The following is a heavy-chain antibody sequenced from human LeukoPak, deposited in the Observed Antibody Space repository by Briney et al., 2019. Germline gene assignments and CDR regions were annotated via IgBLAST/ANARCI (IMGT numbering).Heavy chain of an antibody. CDR1: GGSISSYY. D-gene: IGHD3-9*01. Sequence: SGTLSLTCTVSGGSISSYYWSWIRQPPGKGLEGIGYIYYSGSTNYNPSLKSRVTISVDTSKNQFSLKLSSVTAADTAVYYCARAIDILTGYYSIDYWGQGTLVTVSP. CDR2: IYYSGST. CDR3: ARAIDILTGYYSIDY. V-gene: IGHV4-59*01. J-gene: IGHJ4*02.